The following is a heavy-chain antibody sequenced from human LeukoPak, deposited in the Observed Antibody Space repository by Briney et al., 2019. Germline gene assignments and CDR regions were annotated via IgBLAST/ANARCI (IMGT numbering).Heavy chain of an antibody. CDR2: ISSSRNYI. Sequence: GGSLRLSCAASGFTFSSYSMNWVRQAPGKGLEWVSSISSSRNYIYYADSVKSRFTISRDNAKNSLYLQMNSLRAEDTAVYYCARPWDYWGQGTLVTVSS. CDR1: GFTFSSYS. CDR3: ARPWDY. V-gene: IGHV3-21*01. J-gene: IGHJ4*02.